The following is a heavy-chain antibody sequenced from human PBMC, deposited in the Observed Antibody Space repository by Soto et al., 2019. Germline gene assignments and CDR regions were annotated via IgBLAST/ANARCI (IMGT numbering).Heavy chain of an antibody. CDR3: ASWGNYDSSGYGY. J-gene: IGHJ4*02. D-gene: IGHD3-22*01. CDR2: IYYSGST. Sequence: SETLSLTCTVSGGSISSYYWSWIRQPPGKGLEWIGYIYYSGSTNYNPSLKSRVTISVDTSKNQFSLKLSSVTAADTAVYYCASWGNYDSSGYGYWGQGTLVTVSS. CDR1: GGSISSYY. V-gene: IGHV4-59*01.